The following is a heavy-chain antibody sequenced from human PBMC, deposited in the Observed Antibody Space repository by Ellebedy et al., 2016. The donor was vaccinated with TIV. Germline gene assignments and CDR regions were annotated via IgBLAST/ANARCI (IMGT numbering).Heavy chain of an antibody. J-gene: IGHJ2*01. Sequence: PGGSLRLSCAASGFTFSSYDMHWVRQATGKGLEWVSAIGTAGDTYYPGSVKGRFTISRENAKNSLYLQMNSLRAEDTAVYYCARGVATYYYDSSGYYRYWYFDLWGRGTLVTVSS. CDR1: GFTFSSYD. CDR2: IGTAGDT. D-gene: IGHD3-22*01. V-gene: IGHV3-13*01. CDR3: ARGVATYYYDSSGYYRYWYFDL.